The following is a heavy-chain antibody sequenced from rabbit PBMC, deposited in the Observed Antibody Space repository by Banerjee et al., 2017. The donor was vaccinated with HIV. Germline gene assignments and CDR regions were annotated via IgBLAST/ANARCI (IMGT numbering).Heavy chain of an antibody. CDR2: IAGSSSGFT. CDR3: ARDLVGVIGWNFYL. J-gene: IGHJ4*01. Sequence: QSLEESGGDLVKPGASLTLTCTASGFSFSSSDYMCWVRQAPGKGLEWISCIAGSSSGFTYSATWASGRFTISKTSSTTVTLQMTSLTAADRATYFCARDLVGVIGWNFYLWGPGTLVTVS. V-gene: IGHV1S40*01. CDR1: GFSFSSSDY. D-gene: IGHD2-1*01.